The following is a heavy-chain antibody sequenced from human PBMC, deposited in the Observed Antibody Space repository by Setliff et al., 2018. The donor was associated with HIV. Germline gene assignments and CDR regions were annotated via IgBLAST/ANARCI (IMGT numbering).Heavy chain of an antibody. CDR2: INYSGDT. Sequence: LSLTCAVYGGSFPAYYWNWVRQPPGKGLEWIGEINYSGDTTYNPSLKNRVNMFIDTSKKQFSLRLTSVTAADTAVYFCARAPEVVGATRLYYYYMDVWGKGTMVTVSS. V-gene: IGHV4-34*01. D-gene: IGHD1-26*01. CDR1: GGSFPAYY. J-gene: IGHJ6*03. CDR3: ARAPEVVGATRLYYYYMDV.